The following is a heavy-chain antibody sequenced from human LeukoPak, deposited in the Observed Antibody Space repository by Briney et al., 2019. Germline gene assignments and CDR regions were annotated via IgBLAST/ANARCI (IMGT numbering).Heavy chain of an antibody. CDR1: GYSFTSYW. D-gene: IGHD6-19*01. CDR3: ARHGEYNSGWSFADY. CDR2: VYPGDSDT. J-gene: IGHJ4*02. V-gene: IGHV5-51*01. Sequence: AGESLKISCKGSGYSFTSYWIGWVRQMPGKGLEWMGIVYPGDSDTRYSPSFQGQVTISADKSISTAFLQWSSLKASDTAMYSCARHGEYNSGWSFADYWGQGTLVTVSS.